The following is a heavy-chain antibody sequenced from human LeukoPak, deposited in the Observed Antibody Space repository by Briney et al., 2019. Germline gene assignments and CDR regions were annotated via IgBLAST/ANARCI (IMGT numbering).Heavy chain of an antibody. Sequence: GSSVKVSCKASGGTFSSYAISWVRQAPGQGLEWMGGIIPIFGTANYAQKFQGRVTITADESTSTAYMELSSLRSEDRAVYYCARDRDDYGGFIKDYWGQGTLVTVSS. CDR3: ARDRDDYGGFIKDY. CDR1: GGTFSSYA. D-gene: IGHD4-23*01. J-gene: IGHJ4*02. V-gene: IGHV1-69*01. CDR2: IIPIFGTA.